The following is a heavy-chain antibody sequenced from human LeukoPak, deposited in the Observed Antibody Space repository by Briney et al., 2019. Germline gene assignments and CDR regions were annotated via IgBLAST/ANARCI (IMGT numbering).Heavy chain of an antibody. CDR2: ISSSSSYK. J-gene: IGHJ3*02. CDR3: VRDNRDAFDI. V-gene: IGHV3-21*06. Sequence: PGGALRLSCADSGVNFNSYSMNWVRQDTGKRLEWVSAISSSSSYKFNAGSVKDRFTISRDNARNLLYLQMNSLRADDTAVYDCVRDNRDAFDIWGQGTMVTVSS. CDR1: GVNFNSYS.